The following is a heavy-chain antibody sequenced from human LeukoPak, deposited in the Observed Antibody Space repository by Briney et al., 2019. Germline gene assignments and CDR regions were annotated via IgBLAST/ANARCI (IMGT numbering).Heavy chain of an antibody. V-gene: IGHV1-69*05. Sequence: ASVKVSCKASGGTFSSYAISWVRQAPGQGLEWMGGIIPIFGTANYAQKFQGRVTITTDESTSTAYMELSSLRSEDTAVYYCARGGEMATINSMDYWGQGTLVTVSS. CDR2: IIPIFGTA. D-gene: IGHD5-24*01. CDR3: ARGGEMATINSMDY. CDR1: GGTFSSYA. J-gene: IGHJ4*02.